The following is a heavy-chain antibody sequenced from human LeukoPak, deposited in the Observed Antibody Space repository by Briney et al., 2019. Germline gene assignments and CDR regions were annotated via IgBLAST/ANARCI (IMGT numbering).Heavy chain of an antibody. V-gene: IGHV1-18*01. D-gene: IGHD6-13*01. J-gene: IGHJ6*02. Sequence: ASVKVSCKAFGYTFTSYGISWVRQAPGQGLEWMGWISAYNGNTNYAQKLQGRVTMTTDTSTSTAYMELRSLRSDDTAVYYCAREGSSWYGYYYYGMDVWGQGTTVTVSS. CDR2: ISAYNGNT. CDR1: GYTFTSYG. CDR3: AREGSSWYGYYYYGMDV.